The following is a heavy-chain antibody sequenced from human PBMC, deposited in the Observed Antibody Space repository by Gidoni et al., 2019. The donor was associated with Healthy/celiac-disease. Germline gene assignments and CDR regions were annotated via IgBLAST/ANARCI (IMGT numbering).Heavy chain of an antibody. D-gene: IGHD2-2*03. CDR1: GGSVSSGRYY. J-gene: IGHJ3*02. CDR3: ARVEIVGGAFDI. CDR2: TYYSGST. V-gene: IGHV4-61*01. Sequence: QLQLQESGPGLVKPSDTLSLTSTVSGGSVSSGRYYWSWIRQPPGKGLEWIGYTYYSGSTKYNPSLKSRITISVDTAKNQFSLKLSSVTAADTAVYYCARVEIVGGAFDIWGQGTMVTVSS.